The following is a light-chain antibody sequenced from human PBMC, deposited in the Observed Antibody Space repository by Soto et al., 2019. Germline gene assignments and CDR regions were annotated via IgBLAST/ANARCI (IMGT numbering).Light chain of an antibody. J-gene: IGKJ1*01. CDR2: DAS. Sequence: EIVLTQSPATLSLSPGERATLSCRASQSVSSYLAWYQQKVGQAPRLLIYDASNRATGIPTRFSGSGSGTDLTLTISSLEPEDFAVYYWQQRSNWPRTFGQGTKVEIK. V-gene: IGKV3-11*01. CDR1: QSVSSY. CDR3: QQRSNWPRT.